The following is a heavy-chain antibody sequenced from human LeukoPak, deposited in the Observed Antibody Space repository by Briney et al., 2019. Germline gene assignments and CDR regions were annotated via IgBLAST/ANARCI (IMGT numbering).Heavy chain of an antibody. Sequence: SETLSLTCTVSGDSISSYYWSWTRQPPGKGLEWIGYIYYSGSTNYNPSLKSRVTISVDTSKNQFSLKLSSVTAADSGVYYCARHYPYGSGSYSPFYFDYWGQGTLVTVSS. J-gene: IGHJ4*02. CDR3: ARHYPYGSGSYSPFYFDY. CDR2: IYYSGST. CDR1: GDSISSYY. V-gene: IGHV4-59*08. D-gene: IGHD3-10*01.